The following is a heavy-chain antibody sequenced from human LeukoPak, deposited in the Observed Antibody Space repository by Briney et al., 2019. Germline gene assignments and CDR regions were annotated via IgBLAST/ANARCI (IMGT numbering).Heavy chain of an antibody. CDR2: INRDGSST. CDR3: AKDRPLNWGYYFDS. D-gene: IGHD7-27*01. V-gene: IGHV3-74*01. J-gene: IGHJ4*02. Sequence: PGGSLRLSCAASGFTFSNYWMHWVRQAPGKGLVWVSRINRDGSSTDYLDSVKGRFTISRDNARNTLYLQMSSLRADDTAVYYCAKDRPLNWGYYFDSGGQGTVVTVSS. CDR1: GFTFSNYW.